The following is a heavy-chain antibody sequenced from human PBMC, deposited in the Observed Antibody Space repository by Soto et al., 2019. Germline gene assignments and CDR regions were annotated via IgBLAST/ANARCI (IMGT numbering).Heavy chain of an antibody. V-gene: IGHV4-4*02. CDR3: ARYSYGYEYYYYYGMDV. CDR2: TPHPGSP. Sequence: SETLSLTRAVSGDSITSSNWWSWLRQPPGKGLEWIGETPHPGSPNCSPCLKSRVTIPVDKSKNQFSLKLSSVTAADTAVYYCARYSYGYEYYYYYGMDVWGKGTTVT. CDR1: GDSITSSNW. D-gene: IGHD5-18*01. J-gene: IGHJ6*04.